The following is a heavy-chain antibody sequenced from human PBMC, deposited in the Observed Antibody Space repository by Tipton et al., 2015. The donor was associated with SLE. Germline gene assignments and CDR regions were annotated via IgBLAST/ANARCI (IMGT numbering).Heavy chain of an antibody. CDR2: IYYSGST. V-gene: IGHV4-59*01. CDR3: ARGSRNGWDYYYCYMDV. D-gene: IGHD2-8*01. Sequence: GLVKPSETLSLTCTVSGGSISSYYWSWIRQPPGKGLEWIGYIYYSGSTNYNPSLKSRVTISVDTSKNQFSLKLSSVTAADTAVYYCARGSRNGWDYYYCYMDVWGKGTTVTVSS. J-gene: IGHJ6*03. CDR1: GGSISSYY.